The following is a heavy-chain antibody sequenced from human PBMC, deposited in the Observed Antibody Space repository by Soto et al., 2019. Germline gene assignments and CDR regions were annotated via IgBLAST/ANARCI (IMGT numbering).Heavy chain of an antibody. D-gene: IGHD3-9*01. CDR1: GVTFSTYA. J-gene: IGHJ3*02. Sequence: PGGSLRLSCAASGVTFSTYAMHWVRQAPGKGLEYVSAISSNGGSTYYANSVKGRFTISRDNSKNTLYLQMGSLRAEDMAVYYCAREYCDILTGYRGVFAICGQGSMVTVSS. V-gene: IGHV3-64*01. CDR2: ISSNGGST. CDR3: AREYCDILTGYRGVFAI.